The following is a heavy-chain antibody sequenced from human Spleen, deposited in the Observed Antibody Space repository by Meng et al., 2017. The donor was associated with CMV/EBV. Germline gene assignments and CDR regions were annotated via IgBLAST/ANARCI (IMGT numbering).Heavy chain of an antibody. V-gene: IGHV3-21*01. CDR2: ISSSSSYI. CDR1: GFTFSSYS. Sequence: GGSLRLSCAASGFTFSSYSMNWVRQAPGKGLEWVSSISSSSSYIYYADSVKGRFTISRDNAKNSLYLQMNSLRAEDTAVYYCARGGGYSYGYTPHYFDYWGQGTMVTVSS. J-gene: IGHJ4*02. CDR3: ARGGGYSYGYTPHYFDY. D-gene: IGHD5-18*01.